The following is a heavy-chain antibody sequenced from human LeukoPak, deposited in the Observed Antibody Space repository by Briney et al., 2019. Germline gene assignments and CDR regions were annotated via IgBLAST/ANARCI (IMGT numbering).Heavy chain of an antibody. D-gene: IGHD5-12*01. J-gene: IGHJ4*02. CDR2: IIPIFGTA. V-gene: IGHV1-69*05. Sequence: SVKVSCKASGGTFSSYAISWVRQAPGQGLEWMGRIIPIFGTANYAQKFQGRVTITTDESTSTAYMELSSLRAEDTAVYYCATSLPSRVDIVATANYWGQGTLVTVSS. CDR3: ATSLPSRVDIVATANY. CDR1: GGTFSSYA.